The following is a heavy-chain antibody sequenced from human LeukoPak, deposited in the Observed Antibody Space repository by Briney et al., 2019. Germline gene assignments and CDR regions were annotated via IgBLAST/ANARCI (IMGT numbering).Heavy chain of an antibody. CDR3: ASGFYYYDSSGYYSPLDY. CDR1: GGSISSGGYY. D-gene: IGHD3-22*01. Sequence: PSETLSLTCTVSGGSISSGGYYWSWIRQHPGEGLEWIGYIYHSGSTYYNPSLKSRVTISVDTSKNQFSLKLSSVTAADTAVYYCASGFYYYDSSGYYSPLDYWGQGTLVTVSS. CDR2: IYHSGST. V-gene: IGHV4-31*03. J-gene: IGHJ4*02.